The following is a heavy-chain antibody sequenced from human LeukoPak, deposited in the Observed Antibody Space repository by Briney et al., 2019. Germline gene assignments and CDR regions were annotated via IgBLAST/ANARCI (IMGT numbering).Heavy chain of an antibody. CDR1: GGSISSSSYY. V-gene: IGHV4-39*01. CDR3: ARQGLGGVGAFDI. J-gene: IGHJ3*02. Sequence: VKPSETLSLTCTVSGGSISSSSYYWGWIRQPPGKGLEWIGSIYYSGSTYYNPSLKSRVTISVDTSKNQFSLKLSSVTAADTAVYYCARQGLGGVGAFDIWGQGTMVTVSS. CDR2: IYYSGST. D-gene: IGHD2-8*02.